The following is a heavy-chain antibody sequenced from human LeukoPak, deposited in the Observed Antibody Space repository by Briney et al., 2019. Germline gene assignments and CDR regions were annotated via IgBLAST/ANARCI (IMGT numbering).Heavy chain of an antibody. CDR1: GFTFSNAW. D-gene: IGHD2-15*01. CDR3: TAFESGGFY. J-gene: IGHJ4*02. CDR2: IKSKTYGGTT. V-gene: IGHV3-15*01. Sequence: GGSLRLSCAASGFTFSNAWMSWVRQAPGKGLEWVGRIKSKTYGGTTDYAAPLKGRFIISRDDSKNTLYVQMNSLKSEDTAVYYCTAFESGGFYWGQGTLVTVSS.